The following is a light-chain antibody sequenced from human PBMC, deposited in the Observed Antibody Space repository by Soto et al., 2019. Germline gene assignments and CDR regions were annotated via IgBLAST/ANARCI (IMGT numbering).Light chain of an antibody. CDR1: SSNIGAGYD. CDR2: GNN. V-gene: IGLV1-40*01. Sequence: QAVVTQPPSVSGAPGQRVTISCTGGSSNIGAGYDVHWYQHLPGRAPKVLMFGNNNRPSGVPDRFSGSKSGTSASLAITGLQAEDEADYYCQAFDVSLGGVIFGGGTKLTVL. J-gene: IGLJ2*01. CDR3: QAFDVSLGGVI.